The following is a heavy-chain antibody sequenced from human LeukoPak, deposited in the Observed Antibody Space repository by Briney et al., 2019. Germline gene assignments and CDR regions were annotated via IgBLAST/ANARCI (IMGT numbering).Heavy chain of an antibody. Sequence: ASVKVSCKASGYTFTGYYMHWVGQAPGQGVEWMGWINPNSGGTKYAQKLQGRVTITRDTSISTAYIELSRLRSDDTAVYYCARHLPDWGYSLDYWGQGTLVTVSS. V-gene: IGHV1-2*02. D-gene: IGHD2-15*01. CDR2: INPNSGGT. J-gene: IGHJ4*02. CDR3: ARHLPDWGYSLDY. CDR1: GYTFTGYY.